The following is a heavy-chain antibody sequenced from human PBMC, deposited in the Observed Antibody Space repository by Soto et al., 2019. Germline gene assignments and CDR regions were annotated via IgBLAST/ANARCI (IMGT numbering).Heavy chain of an antibody. CDR2: IGTAGDT. CDR1: GFTFSSYA. CDR3: VRLCRDGYFDY. Sequence: EVQLVESGGGLVQPGGSLRLSCAASGFTFSSYAMHWVRQPTGKGLEWVSAIGTAGDTYYAGSAKGRFTISRENAKSSLYLQMNSLRAGDTAVYYCVRLCRDGYFDYWGQGTLVTVSS. J-gene: IGHJ4*02. V-gene: IGHV3-13*04. D-gene: IGHD2-15*01.